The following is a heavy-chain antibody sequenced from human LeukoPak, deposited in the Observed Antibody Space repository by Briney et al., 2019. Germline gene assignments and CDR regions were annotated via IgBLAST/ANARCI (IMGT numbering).Heavy chain of an antibody. V-gene: IGHV3-21*03. CDR1: GFTFSRYS. CDR3: TRVDGVYLTNFDY. CDR2: ISISSNYI. Sequence: GGSLRLSCAASGFTFSRYSMNWVRQAPGKGLEWVSSISISSNYIYYADSLKGRFTISRDNAKNSLYLQMNSLKTDDTAVYYCTRVDGVYLTNFDYWGQGSLVTVSS. D-gene: IGHD3-10*01. J-gene: IGHJ4*02.